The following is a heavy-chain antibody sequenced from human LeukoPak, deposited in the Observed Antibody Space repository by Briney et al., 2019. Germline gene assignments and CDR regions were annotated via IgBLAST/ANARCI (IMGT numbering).Heavy chain of an antibody. CDR3: ARVAAAIPRWYFDL. D-gene: IGHD2-2*01. CDR2: IIPIFGTS. V-gene: IGHV1-69*06. CDR1: GGIITNYA. Sequence: SVKVSCKASGGIITNYAISWVRQAPGQGLEWVGVIIPIFGTSNYAQKFQGKVTITADKSTNTAYMELSSLRSEDTAVYYCARVAAAIPRWYFDLWGRGTLVTVSS. J-gene: IGHJ2*01.